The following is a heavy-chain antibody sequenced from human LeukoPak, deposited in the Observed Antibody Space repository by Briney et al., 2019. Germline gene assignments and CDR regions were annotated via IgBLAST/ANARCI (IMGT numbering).Heavy chain of an antibody. Sequence: ASVKVSCKASGYTFTSYAISWVRQAPGQGLEWMGGIIPIFGAANYAQKFQGRVTITADKSTSTAYMELSSLRSEDTAVYYCARPSKGSGRRQFGAFDIWGQGTMVTVSS. D-gene: IGHD3-3*01. CDR3: ARPSKGSGRRQFGAFDI. CDR2: IIPIFGAA. V-gene: IGHV1-69*06. J-gene: IGHJ3*02. CDR1: GYTFTSYA.